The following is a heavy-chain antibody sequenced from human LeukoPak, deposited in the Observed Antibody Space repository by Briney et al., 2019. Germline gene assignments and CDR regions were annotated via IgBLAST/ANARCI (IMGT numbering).Heavy chain of an antibody. CDR1: GDSVSSNSAA. D-gene: IGHD3-10*01. CDR3: ARGGSKYYGSGSYYNRVLTFDI. CDR2: TYYRSKWYN. Sequence: SQTLSLTCAISGDSVSSNSAAWNWIRQSPSRGLEWLGRTYYRSKWYNDYAVSVKSRITINPDTSKNQFSLQLNSVTPEDTAVYYCARGGSKYYGSGSYYNRVLTFDIWGQGTMVTVSS. V-gene: IGHV6-1*01. J-gene: IGHJ3*02.